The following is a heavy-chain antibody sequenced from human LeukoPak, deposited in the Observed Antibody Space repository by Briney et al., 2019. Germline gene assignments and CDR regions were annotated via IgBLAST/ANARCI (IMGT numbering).Heavy chain of an antibody. CDR1: GFTFSSYS. V-gene: IGHV3-21*01. Sequence: GGSLRLSCAASGFTFSSYSMNWVRQAPGKRLEWVSSISSSSSYIYYADSVKGRFTISRDNAKNSLYLQMNSLRAEDTAVYYCARVWGSWELPAYFDYWGQGTLVTVSS. CDR2: ISSSSSYI. J-gene: IGHJ4*02. CDR3: ARVWGSWELPAYFDY. D-gene: IGHD1-26*01.